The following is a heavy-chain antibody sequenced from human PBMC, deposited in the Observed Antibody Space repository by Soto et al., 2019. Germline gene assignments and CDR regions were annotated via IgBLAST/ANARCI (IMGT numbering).Heavy chain of an antibody. V-gene: IGHV3-33*01. D-gene: IGHD2-2*01. J-gene: IGHJ6*02. CDR2: IWYDGSNK. CDR1: GFTFSSYG. Sequence: VQLVESGGGVVQPGRSLRLSCAASGFTFSSYGMHWVRQAPGKGLEWVAVIWYDGSNKYYADSVKGRFTISRDNSKNTLYLQMNSLRAEDTAVYYCARERTYQLLLNYYYYGMDVWGQGTTVTVSS. CDR3: ARERTYQLLLNYYYYGMDV.